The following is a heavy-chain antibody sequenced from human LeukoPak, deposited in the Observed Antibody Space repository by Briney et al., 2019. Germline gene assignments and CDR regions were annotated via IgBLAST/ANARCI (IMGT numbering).Heavy chain of an antibody. D-gene: IGHD5-18*01. Sequence: PSETLSLTCAVYGGSFSGYYWNWIRQPPGEGLEWIGEINHSGSTNYNPSLESRVTISVDTSKNQFSLKLRFVTAADTAVYYCAVAGYGRRFDYWGQGTLVTVSS. CDR3: AVAGYGRRFDY. J-gene: IGHJ4*02. CDR1: GGSFSGYY. CDR2: INHSGST. V-gene: IGHV4-34*01.